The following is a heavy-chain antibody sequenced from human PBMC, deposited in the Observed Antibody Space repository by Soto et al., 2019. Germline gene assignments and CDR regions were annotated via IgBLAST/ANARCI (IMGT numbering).Heavy chain of an antibody. J-gene: IGHJ4*02. CDR2: IYPGDSDT. D-gene: IGHD3-10*01. CDR3: ARSAMVRGVIITNSPVDY. V-gene: IGHV5-51*01. Sequence: GESLKISCKGSGYSFSNYWIGWVRQMPGKGLEWVGIIYPGDSDTRYSPSFQGQVTISADKSISTAYLQWSSLKASDTAMYYCARSAMVRGVIITNSPVDYWGQGTLVTVSS. CDR1: GYSFSNYW.